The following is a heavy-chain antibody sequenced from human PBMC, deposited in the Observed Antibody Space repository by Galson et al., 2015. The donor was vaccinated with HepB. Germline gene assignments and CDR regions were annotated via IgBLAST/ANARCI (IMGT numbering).Heavy chain of an antibody. Sequence: SLRLSCAASGFTFSSYAMHWVRQAPGKGLEWVAVISYDGSNKYYADSVKGRFTISRDNSKNTLYLQMNSLRAEDTAVYYCARDGNSNYVYDYYYYMDVWGKGTTVTVSS. CDR3: ARDGNSNYVYDYYYYMDV. D-gene: IGHD4-11*01. V-gene: IGHV3-30-3*01. CDR1: GFTFSSYA. CDR2: ISYDGSNK. J-gene: IGHJ6*03.